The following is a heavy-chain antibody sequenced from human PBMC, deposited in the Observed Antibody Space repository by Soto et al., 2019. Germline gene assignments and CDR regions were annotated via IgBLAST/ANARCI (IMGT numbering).Heavy chain of an antibody. D-gene: IGHD2-2*01. J-gene: IGHJ6*02. V-gene: IGHV1-18*01. CDR2: ISAYNGNT. CDR1: GYTFTSYG. Sequence: GASVKVSCKASGYTFTSYGISWVRQAPGQGLEWMGRISAYNGNTNYAQKLQGRVTMTTDTSTSTAHMELRSLRSDDTAVYYCAIDKVMVVVPDAVIDVWGQGTMVTVSS. CDR3: AIDKVMVVVPDAVIDV.